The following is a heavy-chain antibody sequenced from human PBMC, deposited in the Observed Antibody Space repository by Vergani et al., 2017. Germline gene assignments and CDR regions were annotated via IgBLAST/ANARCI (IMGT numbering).Heavy chain of an antibody. J-gene: IGHJ4*02. CDR3: ARDCRESGGSCYSGFDY. V-gene: IGHV4-59*01. D-gene: IGHD2-15*01. CDR2: IYYSGST. CDR1: GGSISSYY. Sequence: QGQLQESGPGLVKPSETLSLTCTVSGGSISSYYWSWIRQPPGKGLEWIGYIYYSGSTKYNPSLKSRVTISVDTSKNQFSLKLSSVTAADTAVYYCARDCRESGGSCYSGFDYWGQGTLVTVSS.